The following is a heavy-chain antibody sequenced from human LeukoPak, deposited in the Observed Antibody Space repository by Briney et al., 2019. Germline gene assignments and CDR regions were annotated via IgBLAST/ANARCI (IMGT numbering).Heavy chain of an antibody. D-gene: IGHD3-22*01. CDR1: GFTLSSYG. CDR3: ARAMALIVYY. CDR2: IWSDGSNK. J-gene: IGHJ4*02. V-gene: IGHV3-33*01. Sequence: PGGSLRLSCAASGFTLSSYGMHWVRQAPGKGLEWVAIIWSDGSNKYYADSVKGRFTISRDSTRNTLYQQLNSLRAEDTAVYYCARAMALIVYYWGQGTRVTVSA.